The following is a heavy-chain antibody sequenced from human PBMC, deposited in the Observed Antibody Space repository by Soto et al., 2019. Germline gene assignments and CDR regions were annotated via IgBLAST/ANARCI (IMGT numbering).Heavy chain of an antibody. D-gene: IGHD3-3*02. Sequence: GGSLRLSCAASGFTFSSYDMHWVRQATGKGLEWGSAIGTAGDTYYPGSVKGRFTISRENAKNSLYLQMNSLRAGDTAVYYCARAPHFWGMDVWGQGTTVTVSS. CDR3: ARAPHFWGMDV. V-gene: IGHV3-13*01. CDR2: IGTAGDT. CDR1: GFTFSSYD. J-gene: IGHJ6*02.